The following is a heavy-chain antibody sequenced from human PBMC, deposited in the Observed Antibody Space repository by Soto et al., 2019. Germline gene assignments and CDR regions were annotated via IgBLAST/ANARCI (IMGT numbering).Heavy chain of an antibody. CDR3: ARENRDDNSGWYSSTDWFDP. CDR2: IIPMLGTG. D-gene: IGHD6-19*01. J-gene: IGHJ5*02. Sequence: QVQLVQSGAEVKKPGSSVRVSCKASGDTSDSFSISWVRQAPGQGLEWMGGIIPMLGTGHYAQKFQGRLTITADESKGTSYMDLKSLRSEDTAVYFCARENRDDNSGWYSSTDWFDPWGQGTLVTVSS. CDR1: GDTSDSFS. V-gene: IGHV1-69*01.